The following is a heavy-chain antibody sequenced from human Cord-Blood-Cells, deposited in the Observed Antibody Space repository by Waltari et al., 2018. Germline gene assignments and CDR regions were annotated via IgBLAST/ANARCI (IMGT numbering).Heavy chain of an antibody. V-gene: IGHV4-34*01. CDR1: GGSFSGYY. CDR2: INHSGST. Sequence: QVQLQQWGAGLLKPSETLSLTCAVYGGSFSGYYWSWIRQPPGKGLEWIGEINHSGSTTYNPSLKSRVTISVATSKNQFSLKLSSVTAADTAVYYCARVDYYGSGSYNWFDPWGQGTLVTVSS. CDR3: ARVDYYGSGSYNWFDP. J-gene: IGHJ5*02. D-gene: IGHD3-10*01.